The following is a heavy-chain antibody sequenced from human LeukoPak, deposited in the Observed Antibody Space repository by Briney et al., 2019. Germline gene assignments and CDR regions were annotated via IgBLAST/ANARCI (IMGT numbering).Heavy chain of an antibody. CDR3: ARVVDTAMALDY. D-gene: IGHD5-18*01. J-gene: IGHJ4*02. Sequence: GGSLRLSCAAFGFTFSSYWMSWVRQAPGKGLEWVANIKQDGSEKYYVDSVKGRFTISRDNSKNTLYLQMNSLRAEDTAVYYCARVVDTAMALDYWGQGTLVTVSS. V-gene: IGHV3-7*03. CDR2: IKQDGSEK. CDR1: GFTFSSYW.